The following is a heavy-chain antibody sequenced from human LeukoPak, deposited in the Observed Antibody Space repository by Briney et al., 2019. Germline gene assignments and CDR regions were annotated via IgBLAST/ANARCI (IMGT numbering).Heavy chain of an antibody. Sequence: ASETLSLTCTVSGGSISSYYWSWIRQPPGKGLEWIGYIYYSGSTSYNPSLKSRVTISVDTSKNQFSLKLSSVTAADTAVYYCARERYTGAFDIWGQGTMVTVSS. D-gene: IGHD1-14*01. CDR3: ARERYTGAFDI. V-gene: IGHV4-59*01. CDR1: GGSISSYY. J-gene: IGHJ3*02. CDR2: IYYSGST.